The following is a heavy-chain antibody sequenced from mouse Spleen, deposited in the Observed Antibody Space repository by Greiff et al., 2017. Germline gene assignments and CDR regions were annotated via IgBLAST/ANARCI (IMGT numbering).Heavy chain of an antibody. V-gene: IGHV5-17*01. CDR3: ARRDYYGSSSHWYFDV. D-gene: IGHD1-1*01. CDR1: GFTFSDYG. Sequence: EVKLMESGGGLVKPGGSLKLSCAASGFTFSDYGMHWVRQAPEKGLEWVAYISSGSSTIYYADTVKGRFTISRDNAKNTLFLQMTSLRSEDTAMYYCARRDYYGSSSHWYFDVWGAGTTVTVSS. CDR2: ISSGSSTI. J-gene: IGHJ1*01.